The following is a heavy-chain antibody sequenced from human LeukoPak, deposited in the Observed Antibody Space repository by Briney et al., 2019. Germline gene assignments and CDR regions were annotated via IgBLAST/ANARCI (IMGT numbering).Heavy chain of an antibody. D-gene: IGHD4-23*01. CDR2: INPSGGST. CDR1: GYTFTSYF. V-gene: IGHV1-46*01. CDR3: ATAKFGGNSYFDY. J-gene: IGHJ4*02. Sequence: ASVKVSCKASGYTFTSYFIHWVRQAPGQGLEWMGIINPSGGSTNYAQKFQGRVTMTKDTSTSTVYMELSSLRSEDTAVYYCATAKFGGNSYFDYWGQGTLVTVSS.